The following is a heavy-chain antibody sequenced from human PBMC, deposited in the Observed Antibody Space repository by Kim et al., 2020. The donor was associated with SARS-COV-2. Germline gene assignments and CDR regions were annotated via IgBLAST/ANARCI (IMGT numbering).Heavy chain of an antibody. CDR2: FDPEDGET. V-gene: IGHV1-24*01. CDR3: ATLSLVAGTVYYFDY. Sequence: ASVKVSCKVSGYTLTELSMHWVRQAPGKGLEWMGGFDPEDGETIYAQKFQGRVTMTEDTSTVTAYMELSSLRSEDTAVYYCATLSLVAGTVYYFDYWGQGTLVTVSS. CDR1: GYTLTELS. J-gene: IGHJ4*02. D-gene: IGHD6-19*01.